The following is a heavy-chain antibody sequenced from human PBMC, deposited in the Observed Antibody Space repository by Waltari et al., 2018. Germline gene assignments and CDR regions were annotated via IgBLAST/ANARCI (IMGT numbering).Heavy chain of an antibody. V-gene: IGHV3-48*03. CDR1: GFTFNNSE. J-gene: IGHJ3*02. D-gene: IGHD4-17*01. Sequence: EVQLVESGGGLVQPGGSLRLSCAASGFTFNNSEMNWVRQAPGKGLEWVSYITGSGDSIYYADSVKGRFTISRDNAKNSLFLQMNSLRADDTAIYYCASETDYGGRNALDIWGQGTMVTVSS. CDR2: ITGSGDSI. CDR3: ASETDYGGRNALDI.